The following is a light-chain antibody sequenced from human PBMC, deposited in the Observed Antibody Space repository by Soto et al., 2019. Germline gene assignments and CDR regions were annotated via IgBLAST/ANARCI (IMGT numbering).Light chain of an antibody. CDR2: GAS. CDR3: QQYGGSPT. V-gene: IGKV3-20*01. J-gene: IGKJ1*01. Sequence: EIVLTQSQETLSLSPGERATLSCRASQSVSSYLAWYQQRPGQAPRLLIYGASSRATGIPDRFTGSGSGTDFTLTISRLEPEDFAVYFCQQYGGSPTFGQGTKVDI. CDR1: QSVSSY.